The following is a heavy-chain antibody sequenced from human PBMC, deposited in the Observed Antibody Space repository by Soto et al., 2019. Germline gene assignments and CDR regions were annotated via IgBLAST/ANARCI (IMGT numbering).Heavy chain of an antibody. CDR3: ATQIGLHGASRYFDS. CDR2: IYPGDSDT. D-gene: IGHD4-17*01. Sequence: GESLKISCNTSGFTITTTWIGWVRQMPGKGLELMGVIYPGDSDTRYDPSFQGQVTISADKSIATAYLHWSGLKASDTAMYYCATQIGLHGASRYFDSWGQGTLVTVSS. J-gene: IGHJ4*02. CDR1: GFTITTTW. V-gene: IGHV5-51*01.